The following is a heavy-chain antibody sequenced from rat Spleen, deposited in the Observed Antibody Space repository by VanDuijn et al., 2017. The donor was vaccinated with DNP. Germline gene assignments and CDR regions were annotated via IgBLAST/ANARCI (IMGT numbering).Heavy chain of an antibody. V-gene: IGHV5S10*01. CDR3: AKDRTGGFAMDA. J-gene: IGHJ4*01. CDR2: IFYDGART. D-gene: IGHD4-1*01. Sequence: EVQLVESGGGLVQPGRSLKLSCAASGFTFRDYNMAWVRQAPQKGLEWVATIFYDGARTYYRDSVKGRFTVSRDNAENTVCLQMNSLRSEDTATYYCAKDRTGGFAMDAWGQGTSVTVSS. CDR1: GFTFRDYN.